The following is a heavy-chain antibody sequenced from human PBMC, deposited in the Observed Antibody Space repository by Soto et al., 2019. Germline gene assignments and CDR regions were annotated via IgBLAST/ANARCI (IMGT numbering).Heavy chain of an antibody. CDR1: GFTFRSFG. J-gene: IGHJ4*02. Sequence: QVQLVESGGGVVQPGRSLRLSCAASGFTFRSFGMHWVRQAPGKGLEWVALISYDGSHQYYADSVKGRFSISRDNSKNTLYLQMNSLRAEDTAVYYCAKLRVLEWEVQESDYWGQGTLVSVSS. V-gene: IGHV3-30*18. CDR3: AKLRVLEWEVQESDY. D-gene: IGHD3-3*01. CDR2: ISYDGSHQ.